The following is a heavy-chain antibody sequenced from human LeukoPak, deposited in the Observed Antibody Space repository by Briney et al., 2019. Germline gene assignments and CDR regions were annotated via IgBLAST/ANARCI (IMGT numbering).Heavy chain of an antibody. V-gene: IGHV3-11*06. CDR2: ISSSSSYT. D-gene: IGHD3-10*01. CDR1: GFTLSDYY. Sequence: KPGGSLRLSCAASGFTLSDYYMSWIRQAPGKGLEWVSYISSSSSYTNYADSVKGRFTISRDNAKNSLYLQMNSPRAEDTAVYYCARCSDDYGSGTLGGFDPWGQGTLVTVSS. CDR3: ARCSDDYGSGTLGGFDP. J-gene: IGHJ5*02.